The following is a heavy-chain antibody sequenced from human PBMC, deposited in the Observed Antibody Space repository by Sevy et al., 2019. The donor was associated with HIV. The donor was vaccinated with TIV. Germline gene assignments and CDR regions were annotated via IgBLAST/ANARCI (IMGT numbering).Heavy chain of an antibody. D-gene: IGHD6-19*01. Sequence: GGSLRLSCEASGFFFSNFWMHWVRQTPGKGLEWVSRIEKDGSKTIYADSVRGRFIVSRDNSKKTESLQMNSLRVEDTAIHYCAGDSYSGVSSDVGSFAPLGQGTLVTVSS. CDR2: IEKDGSKT. J-gene: IGHJ5*02. V-gene: IGHV3-74*01. CDR3: AGDSYSGVSSDVGSFAP. CDR1: GFFFSNFW.